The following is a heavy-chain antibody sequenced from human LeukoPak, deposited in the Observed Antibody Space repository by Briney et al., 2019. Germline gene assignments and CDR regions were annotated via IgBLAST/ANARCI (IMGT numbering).Heavy chain of an antibody. CDR3: AKDLTAAGKAPNWFDP. J-gene: IGHJ5*02. D-gene: IGHD6-13*01. CDR1: GFTFSSYD. CDR2: ISYDGSNK. V-gene: IGHV3-30*18. Sequence: GGSLRLSCAASGFTFSSYDMHWVRQAPGKGLEWVAVISYDGSNKYYADSVKGRFTISRDNSKNTLYLQMNSLRAEDTAVYYCAKDLTAAGKAPNWFDPWGQGTLVTVSS.